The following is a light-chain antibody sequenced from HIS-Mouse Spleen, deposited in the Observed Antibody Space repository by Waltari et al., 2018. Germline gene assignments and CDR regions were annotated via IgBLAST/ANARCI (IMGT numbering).Light chain of an antibody. CDR2: EGG. Sequence: QSALTQPASVSGSPGQSITISCTGTSSDVGSYNLVSWYQQHPGKAPKLMIYEGGKRPSGVSNRFSSSKSGNTASLTISGLQAEDEADYYCCSYAGSSTWVFGGGTKLTVL. CDR3: CSYAGSSTWV. J-gene: IGLJ3*02. CDR1: SSDVGSYNL. V-gene: IGLV2-23*01.